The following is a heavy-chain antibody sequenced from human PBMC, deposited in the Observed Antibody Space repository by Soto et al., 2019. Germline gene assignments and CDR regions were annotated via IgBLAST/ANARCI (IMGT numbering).Heavy chain of an antibody. CDR2: IWYDGSHK. D-gene: IGHD3-16*01. CDR1: GFTFSRYG. Sequence: QVQLVESGGGVAQPGTSLRLSCAASGFTFSRYGMHWVRQAPGKGLEWVAMIWYDGSHKNYGDSVKGRFTISRDNPKNTLFLLMDSLRVEDTALYYCARDRRDDRGTWFDPWGQGIMVTVSS. J-gene: IGHJ5*02. CDR3: ARDRRDDRGTWFDP. V-gene: IGHV3-33*01.